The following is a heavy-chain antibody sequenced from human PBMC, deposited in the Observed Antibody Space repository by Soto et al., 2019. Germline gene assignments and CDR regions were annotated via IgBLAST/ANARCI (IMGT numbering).Heavy chain of an antibody. D-gene: IGHD2-2*01. Sequence: ASVKVSCKASGYTFTSYGISWVRQAPGQGLEWMGWISAYNGNTNYAQKLQGRVTMTTDTSTSTAYMELRSLRSDDTAVYYCARVGGGVVVPATGFDPWGQGTLVTVSS. CDR1: GYTFTSYG. CDR3: ARVGGGVVVPATGFDP. V-gene: IGHV1-18*01. J-gene: IGHJ5*02. CDR2: ISAYNGNT.